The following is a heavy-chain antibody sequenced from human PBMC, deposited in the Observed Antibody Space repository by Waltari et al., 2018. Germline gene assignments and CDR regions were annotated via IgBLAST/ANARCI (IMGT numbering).Heavy chain of an antibody. CDR1: GYTFTSYD. Sequence: QVQLVQSGAEVKKPGASVKVSCKASGYTFTSYDITWVRQATGQGLEWMGWMNPNSGNTGYAQKFQGRVTMTRNTSISTAYMELSSLRSEDTAVYYCARGSRGRAVAGRRLDYWGQGTLVTVSS. V-gene: IGHV1-8*01. CDR3: ARGSRGRAVAGRRLDY. D-gene: IGHD6-19*01. J-gene: IGHJ4*02. CDR2: MNPNSGNT.